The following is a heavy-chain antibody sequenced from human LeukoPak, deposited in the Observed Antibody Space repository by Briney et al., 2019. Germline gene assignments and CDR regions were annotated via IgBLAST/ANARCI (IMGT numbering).Heavy chain of an antibody. V-gene: IGHV1-2*02. D-gene: IGHD5-18*01. CDR1: GYTFTGYY. J-gene: IGHJ5*02. CDR3: ARDGYTYGDNWFDP. Sequence: ASVKVSCKASGYTFTGYYMHWVRQAPGQRLEWMGWINPNSGGTNYAQKFQGRVTMTRDTSISTAYMELTRLTSDDTAVYYCARDGYTYGDNWFDPWGQGTLVTVSS. CDR2: INPNSGGT.